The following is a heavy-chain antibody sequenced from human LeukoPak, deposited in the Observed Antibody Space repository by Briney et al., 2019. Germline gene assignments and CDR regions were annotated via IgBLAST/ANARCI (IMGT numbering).Heavy chain of an antibody. D-gene: IGHD1-20*01. CDR3: ARDLTYSIPA. CDR1: GFTFSSYW. V-gene: IGHV3-21*06. Sequence: GGSLRLSCAASGFTFSSYWMHWVRQAPGKVLVWVSSMSSSSSYINYAESVKGRFTISRDNAKSSLYLQMNSLRVEDTAVYYCARDLTYSIPAWGQGTLVTVSS. CDR2: MSSSSSYI. J-gene: IGHJ1*01.